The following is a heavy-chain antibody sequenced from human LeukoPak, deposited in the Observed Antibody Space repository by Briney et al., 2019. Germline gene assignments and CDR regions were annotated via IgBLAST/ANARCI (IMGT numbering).Heavy chain of an antibody. J-gene: IGHJ4*02. Sequence: GGSLRLSCAASGFTFSSYAMSWVRQAPGKGLEWVSLIYSGGATYYADSVQGRFTISRDNSKNTLYLQMNSLRADDTAVYYCARGEWFGELTLDFWGRGTLVTVSS. V-gene: IGHV3-53*01. CDR2: IYSGGAT. CDR3: ARGEWFGELTLDF. CDR1: GFTFSSYA. D-gene: IGHD3-10*01.